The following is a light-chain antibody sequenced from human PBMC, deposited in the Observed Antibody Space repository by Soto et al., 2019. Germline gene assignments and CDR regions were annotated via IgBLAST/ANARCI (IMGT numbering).Light chain of an antibody. J-gene: IGLJ1*01. CDR3: CSYAGSSTYV. CDR2: EGS. V-gene: IGLV2-23*01. CDR1: SSDVGSYNL. Sequence: VLTQPSSVSGSPGQSITISCTGTSSDVGSYNLVSWYQQHPGKAPKLMIYEGSKRPSGVSNRFSGSKSGNTASLTISGLQAEDEADYYCCSYAGSSTYVFGTGTKVTVL.